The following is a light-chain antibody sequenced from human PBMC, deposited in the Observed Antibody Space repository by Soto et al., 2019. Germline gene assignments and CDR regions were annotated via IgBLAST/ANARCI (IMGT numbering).Light chain of an antibody. J-gene: IGKJ1*01. Sequence: EIQQTQSPCTLSPSSGERATLSCRASQSVSNSYLAWYQQKPGQAPRLLIYGASNRATGIPDRFSGSGSGTDFTLTISRLEPEDFAAYYCQQYDDSSTFGQGTKVDI. CDR3: QQYDDSST. CDR1: QSVSNSY. CDR2: GAS. V-gene: IGKV3-20*01.